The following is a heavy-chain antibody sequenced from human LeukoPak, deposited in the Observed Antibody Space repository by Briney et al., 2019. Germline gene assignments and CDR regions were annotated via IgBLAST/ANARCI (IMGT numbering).Heavy chain of an antibody. CDR2: ISTSSSYI. Sequence: GGSLRLSCAASGFTFSSYNMNWVRQAPGKGLEWVSSISTSSSYIYYADSVKGRFTISRDNARNSLYLQMNSLRAEDTAVYYCARTYYDILTGYNPYFDYWGQGTLVTVSS. V-gene: IGHV3-21*01. D-gene: IGHD3-9*01. CDR3: ARTYYDILTGYNPYFDY. J-gene: IGHJ4*02. CDR1: GFTFSSYN.